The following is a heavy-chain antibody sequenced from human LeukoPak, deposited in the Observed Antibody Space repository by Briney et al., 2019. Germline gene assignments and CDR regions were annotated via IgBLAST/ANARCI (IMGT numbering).Heavy chain of an antibody. V-gene: IGHV1-69*04. CDR1: GGTFSSYA. D-gene: IGHD3-10*01. CDR3: ARYYYGSGSFKSDAFDI. Sequence: SVKVSCKASGGTFSSYAISWVRQAPGQGLEWMGRIIPILGIANYAQKFQGRVTITADKSTSTAYMELSSLRSEDTAVYYCARYYYGSGSFKSDAFDIWGQGTMVTVSS. CDR2: IIPILGIA. J-gene: IGHJ3*02.